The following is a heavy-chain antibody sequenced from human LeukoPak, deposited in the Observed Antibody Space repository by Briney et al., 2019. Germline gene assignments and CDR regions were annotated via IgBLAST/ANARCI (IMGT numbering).Heavy chain of an antibody. CDR1: GGSISNYY. CDR3: TREPVP. J-gene: IGHJ4*02. V-gene: IGHV4-4*07. Sequence: SETPSLTCTVSGGSISNYYWSWIRQPAGKGLEWIGRIYAGGTASYNPCLKSRVTMSADMSKNQLSLKLTSVTAADTAVYYCTREPVPWGQGTLVTVSS. CDR2: IYAGGTA. D-gene: IGHD6-19*01.